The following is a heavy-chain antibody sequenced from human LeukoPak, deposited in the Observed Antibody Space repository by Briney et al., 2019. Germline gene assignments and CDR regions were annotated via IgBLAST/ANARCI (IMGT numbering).Heavy chain of an antibody. CDR2: IRYDGSNK. J-gene: IGHJ4*02. CDR1: GFTFSSYG. V-gene: IGHV3-30*02. CDR3: AKEVVVVITWSYFDY. D-gene: IGHD3-22*01. Sequence: GGSLRLSCAASGFTFSSYGMHWVRQAPGKGLEWVAFIRYDGSNKYYADSVKGRFTISRDNSKNTLYLQMNSLRAEDTAVYYCAKEVVVVITWSYFDYWGQGTLVTVSS.